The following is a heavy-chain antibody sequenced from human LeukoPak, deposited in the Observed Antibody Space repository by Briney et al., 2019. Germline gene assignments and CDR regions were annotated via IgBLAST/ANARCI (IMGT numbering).Heavy chain of an antibody. CDR2: INPSGGST. V-gene: IGHV1-46*01. CDR3: ARDPPYYDFWSGRNTPWDY. D-gene: IGHD3-3*01. J-gene: IGHJ4*02. Sequence: ASVKVSCKASGYTFTSYYMHWMRQAPGQGLEWMGIINPSGGSTSYAQKFQGRVTMTRDTSTSTVYMELSSLRSEDTAVYYCARDPPYYDFWSGRNTPWDYWGQGTLVTVSS. CDR1: GYTFTSYY.